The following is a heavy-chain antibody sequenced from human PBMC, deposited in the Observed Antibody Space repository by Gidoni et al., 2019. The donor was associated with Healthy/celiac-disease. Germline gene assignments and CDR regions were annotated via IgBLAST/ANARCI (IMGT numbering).Heavy chain of an antibody. CDR1: GFTFGDYA. J-gene: IGHJ6*02. V-gene: IGHV3-49*04. CDR2: IRSKAYGGTT. CDR3: TGYQLPDYYYYGMDV. D-gene: IGHD2-2*01. Sequence: EVQLVESGGGLVQPGRSLRLSCTASGFTFGDYAMSWVRQAPGKGLEWVGFIRSKAYGGTTEYAASVKGRFTISRDDSKSIAYLQMNSLKTEDTAVYYCTGYQLPDYYYYGMDVWGQGTTVTVSS.